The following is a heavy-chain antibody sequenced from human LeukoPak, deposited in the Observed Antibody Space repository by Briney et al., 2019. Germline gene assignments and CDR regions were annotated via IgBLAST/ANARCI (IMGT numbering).Heavy chain of an antibody. Sequence: SETLSLTCTVSSDSMSRNYWSWLRQSPGKGLEWIGYIYYRGGTNYNPSLRGRVTLSVDTSKNQVSLRVNSVTAADTAVYYCASSDCSSSGCQIFGSEAFDFRGPGTLVTVSS. CDR2: IYYRGGT. CDR3: ASSDCSSSGCQIFGSEAFDF. V-gene: IGHV4-59*01. J-gene: IGHJ1*01. D-gene: IGHD2-2*01. CDR1: SDSMSRNY.